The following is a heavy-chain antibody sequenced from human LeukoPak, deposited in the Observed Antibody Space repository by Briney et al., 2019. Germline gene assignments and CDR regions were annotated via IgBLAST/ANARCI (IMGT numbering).Heavy chain of an antibody. CDR1: GFTLSSYW. CDR2: INWNGGST. Sequence: GGSLRLSCAASGFTLSSYWMHWVRHAPGKGLEWVSGINWNGGSTGYADSVKGRFTISRDNAKNSLYLQMNSLRAEDTALYYCARGFPYYYGSGSYFLFDYWGQGTLVTVSS. V-gene: IGHV3-20*04. J-gene: IGHJ4*02. D-gene: IGHD3-10*01. CDR3: ARGFPYYYGSGSYFLFDY.